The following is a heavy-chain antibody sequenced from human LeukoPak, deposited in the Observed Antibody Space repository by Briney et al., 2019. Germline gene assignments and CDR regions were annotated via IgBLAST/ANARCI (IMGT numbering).Heavy chain of an antibody. Sequence: GGSLRLSCTVSRFTFSSYWINWVRQAPGKGPEWVASINQDGSDHYYVDSVKGRFTISRDNAKDSLYLQMSSLRVEDTAVYYCVRGRPYWGQGTLVTVSS. CDR2: INQDGSDH. CDR1: RFTFSSYW. J-gene: IGHJ4*02. V-gene: IGHV3-7*05. CDR3: VRGRPY.